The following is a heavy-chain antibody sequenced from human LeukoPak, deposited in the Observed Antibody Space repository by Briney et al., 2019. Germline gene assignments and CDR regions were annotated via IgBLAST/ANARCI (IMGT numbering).Heavy chain of an antibody. J-gene: IGHJ4*02. CDR3: AGPLSYCSGGSCYYFDY. V-gene: IGHV1-69*06. CDR2: IIPIFGTA. CDR1: GGTFSSYA. Sequence: SVKVSCKASGGTFSSYAISWVRQAPGQGLEWMGGIIPIFGTANYAQKFQGRVTITADKSTSTAYMELSSLRSEDTAVYYCAGPLSYCSGGSCYYFDYWGQGTLVTVSS. D-gene: IGHD2-15*01.